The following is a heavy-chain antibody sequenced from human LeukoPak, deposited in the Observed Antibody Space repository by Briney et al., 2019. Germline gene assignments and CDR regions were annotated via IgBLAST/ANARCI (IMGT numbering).Heavy chain of an antibody. V-gene: IGHV1-69*06. J-gene: IGHJ6*03. CDR3: ARVDCGGDCYPYYYYYYMDV. CDR1: GGIFGSYA. D-gene: IGHD2-21*02. Sequence: ASVKVSCKASGGIFGSYAISWVRQAPGQGLEWMGGIIPIFGTANYAQKFQDRVTITADKSTSTAYMELSSLRSEDTAVYYCARVDCGGDCYPYYYYYYMDVWGKGTTVTVSS. CDR2: IIPIFGTA.